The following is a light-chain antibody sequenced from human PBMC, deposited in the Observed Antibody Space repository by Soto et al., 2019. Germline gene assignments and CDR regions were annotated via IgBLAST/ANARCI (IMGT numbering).Light chain of an antibody. J-gene: IGKJ2*01. CDR3: QQSYNSPRT. CDR1: QNISHF. CDR2: AAS. V-gene: IGKV1-39*01. Sequence: DIQMTQSPSSLSASVGDRVTITCRASQNISHFLNWYEQKPETAPKLLIYAASILQNGVPSRFSASGSGTDFTLTISSLQPDDFATFYCQQSYNSPRTFGQGTTLEIK.